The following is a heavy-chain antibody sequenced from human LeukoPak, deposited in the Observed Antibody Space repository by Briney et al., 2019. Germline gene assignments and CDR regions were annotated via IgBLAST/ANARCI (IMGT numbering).Heavy chain of an antibody. CDR1: GGSFSGYY. J-gene: IGHJ6*03. CDR2: INHSGST. V-gene: IGHV4-34*01. CDR3: ARRYLAASYYYYYYMDV. Sequence: PSETLSLTCAVYGGSFSGYYWSCIRQPPGKGLEWIGEINHSGSTNYNPSLKSRVTMSVDTSKNQFSLKLSSVTAADTAVYYCARRYLAASYYYYYYMDVWGRGTTVTISS. D-gene: IGHD1-14*01.